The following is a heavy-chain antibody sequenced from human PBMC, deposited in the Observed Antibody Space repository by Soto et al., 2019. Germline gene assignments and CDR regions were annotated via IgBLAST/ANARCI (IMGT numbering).Heavy chain of an antibody. CDR1: GFTVRANY. CDR2: IYSGGTT. J-gene: IGHJ4*02. CDR3: HGHGY. V-gene: IGHV3-53*01. Sequence: EVQLVESGGGLIQPGGSLRLSCAVSGFTVRANYMSWVRQAPGKGLGWVSVIYSGGTTFYVDSVKGRFLISRDISKNTLYVQMNVLRADATAVYYCHGHGYWGQGTLVTVSS.